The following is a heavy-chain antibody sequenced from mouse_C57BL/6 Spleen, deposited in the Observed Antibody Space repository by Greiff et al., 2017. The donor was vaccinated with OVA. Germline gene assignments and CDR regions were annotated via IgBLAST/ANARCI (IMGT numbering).Heavy chain of an antibody. V-gene: IGHV1-55*01. CDR2: IYPGSGST. D-gene: IGHD4-1*01. CDR1: GYTFTSYW. Sequence: VQLQQSGAELVKPGASVKLSCKASGYTFTSYWMTWVTQRPGQGLEWIGAIYPGSGSTNYNEKFKGRATLTVDKSSSTTYMQLSSLTSEDSAVYYYEGKSWDGAMDYWGQGTPVTVSS. J-gene: IGHJ4*01. CDR3: EGKSWDGAMDY.